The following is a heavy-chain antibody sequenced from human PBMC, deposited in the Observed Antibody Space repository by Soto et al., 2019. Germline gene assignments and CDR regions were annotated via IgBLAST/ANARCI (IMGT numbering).Heavy chain of an antibody. CDR2: ISVSVGST. Sequence: QPGGSLRLSCAASGFTFSSYAMSWVRQAPGKGLDWVSAISVSVGSTYYADSVKGRFTISRDNSKNTLYLQMNSLRAEDTAVYYCAKVERAVAGIIDWGQGTLVTVSS. CDR3: AKVERAVAGIID. CDR1: GFTFSSYA. D-gene: IGHD6-19*01. J-gene: IGHJ4*02. V-gene: IGHV3-23*01.